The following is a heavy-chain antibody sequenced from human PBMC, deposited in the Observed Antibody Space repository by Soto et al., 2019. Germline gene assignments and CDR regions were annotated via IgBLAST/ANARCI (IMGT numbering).Heavy chain of an antibody. CDR3: ARSSGYYLIDDY. CDR1: GYTFTSYA. V-gene: IGHV1-3*05. D-gene: IGHD3-22*01. Sequence: QVQRVQSGAEEKKPGASVKVSCKASGYTFTSYAMHWVRQAPGQRLEWMGWINAGNGNTKYSQKFQGRVTITRDTSASTAYMELSSLRSEDTAVYYSARSSGYYLIDDYWGQGTLVTVSS. CDR2: INAGNGNT. J-gene: IGHJ4*02.